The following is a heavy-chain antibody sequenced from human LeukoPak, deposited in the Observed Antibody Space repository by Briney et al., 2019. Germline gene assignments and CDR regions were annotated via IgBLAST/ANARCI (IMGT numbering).Heavy chain of an antibody. J-gene: IGHJ4*02. D-gene: IGHD1-26*01. CDR1: GFTFSSYG. V-gene: IGHV3-30*18. CDR3: AKGPLELPSVQVLLY. Sequence: GGSLRLSCAASGFTFSSYGMHWVRQAPGKGLEWVAVISYDGSNKYYADSVKGRFTISRDNSKNTLYLQMNSLRAEDTAVYYCAKGPLELPSVQVLLYWGQGTLVTVSS. CDR2: ISYDGSNK.